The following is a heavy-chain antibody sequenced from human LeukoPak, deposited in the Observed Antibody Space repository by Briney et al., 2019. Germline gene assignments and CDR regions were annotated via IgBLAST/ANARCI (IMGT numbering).Heavy chain of an antibody. D-gene: IGHD2-2*01. V-gene: IGHV6-1*01. CDR1: GDSVSSNSVT. CDR3: ARRLTQYDCFDP. J-gene: IGHJ5*02. CDR2: TYYRSTWYN. Sequence: SQTLSLTCPISGDSVSSNSVTWNWIRQSPSRGLEWLGRTYYRSTWYNDYAVSVRGRMTVNPDTSKNQFSLHLNSVTPEDTAVYYCARRLTQYDCFDPWGQGILVTVSS.